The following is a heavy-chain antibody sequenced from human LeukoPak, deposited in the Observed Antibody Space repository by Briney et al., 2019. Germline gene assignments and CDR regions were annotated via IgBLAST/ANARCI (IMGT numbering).Heavy chain of an antibody. J-gene: IGHJ4*02. D-gene: IGHD6-19*01. Sequence: GASVKVSCKASGYTFTGYYMHWVRQAPGQGLEWVSAISGSGTNTYYADSVKGRFTISRDNSKGTVFLQMNSLRAEDTAVYYCARDRQWLNYWGQGTLVTVSS. V-gene: IGHV3-23*01. CDR3: ARDRQWLNY. CDR2: ISGSGTNT. CDR1: GYTFTGYY.